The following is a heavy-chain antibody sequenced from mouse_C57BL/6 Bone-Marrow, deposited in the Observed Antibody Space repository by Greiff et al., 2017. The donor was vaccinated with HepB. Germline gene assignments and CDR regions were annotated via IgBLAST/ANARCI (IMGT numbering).Heavy chain of an antibody. Sequence: EVQLQQSGPVLVKPGPSVKISCKASGFTFTDYYMHWVKQSHGKSLEWIGLVYPYNGGTSYNQKFKGKATLTVDTSSSTAYMELNSLTSEDSAFYFCARCGDYDVSSFAFGYWGQGTPVTVSA. CDR3: ARCGDYDVSSFAFGY. D-gene: IGHD1-1*01. CDR1: GFTFTDYY. J-gene: IGHJ3*01. V-gene: IGHV1-36*01. CDR2: VYPYNGGT.